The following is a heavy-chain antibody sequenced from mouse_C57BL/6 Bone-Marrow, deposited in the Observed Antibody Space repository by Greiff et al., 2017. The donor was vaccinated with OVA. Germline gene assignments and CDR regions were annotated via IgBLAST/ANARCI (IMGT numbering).Heavy chain of an antibody. J-gene: IGHJ4*01. V-gene: IGHV5-4*01. Sequence: EVQLVESGGGLVKPGGSLKLSCAASGFTFSSYAMSWVRQTPEKRLEWVATISDGGSYTYYPDNVKGRFTISRDNAKNNLYLQMSHLKSEDTAMYYCARVIYYDYDGYAMDYWGQGTSVTVSS. D-gene: IGHD2-4*01. CDR1: GFTFSSYA. CDR3: ARVIYYDYDGYAMDY. CDR2: ISDGGSYT.